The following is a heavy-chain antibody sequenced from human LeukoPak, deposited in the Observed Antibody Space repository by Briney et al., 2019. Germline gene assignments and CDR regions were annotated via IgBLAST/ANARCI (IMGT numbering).Heavy chain of an antibody. CDR2: INHSGST. Sequence: KASETLSLTCAVYGGSFSGYYWSWIRQPPGKGLEWIGEINHSGSTNYNPSLKSRVTISVDTSKNQFSLKLSSVTAADTAVYYCARGGYCSSTSCSGFDYWGQGTLVTVSS. D-gene: IGHD2-2*01. J-gene: IGHJ4*02. V-gene: IGHV4-34*01. CDR1: GGSFSGYY. CDR3: ARGGYCSSTSCSGFDY.